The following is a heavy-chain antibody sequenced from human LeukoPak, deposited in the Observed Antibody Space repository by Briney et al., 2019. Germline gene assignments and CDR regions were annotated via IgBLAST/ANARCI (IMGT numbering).Heavy chain of an antibody. Sequence: PSETLSLTCTVSGGSVSSSSYYWGWIRQPPGKGLEWIGSIYYSGSTDYNPSLRSRVIISVGTSKNQFSLKLTSVTAADTAVYYCARRAYSSGRIDCWGQGTLVTVSS. CDR2: IYYSGST. J-gene: IGHJ4*02. CDR1: GGSVSSSSYY. D-gene: IGHD6-19*01. CDR3: ARRAYSSGRIDC. V-gene: IGHV4-39*01.